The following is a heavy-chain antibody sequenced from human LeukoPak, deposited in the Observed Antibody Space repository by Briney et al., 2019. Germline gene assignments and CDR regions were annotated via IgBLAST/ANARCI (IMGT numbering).Heavy chain of an antibody. V-gene: IGHV3-73*01. CDR1: GFTFSGSA. Sequence: EGSLRLSCAASGFTFSGSAMHWVRQASGKGLEWVGRIRSKANSYATAYAASVKGRFTISRDDSKNTAYLQMNSLKTEDTAVYYCTGSGSSFDYWGQGTLVTVSS. CDR3: TGSGSSFDY. CDR2: IRSKANSYAT. D-gene: IGHD3-10*01. J-gene: IGHJ4*02.